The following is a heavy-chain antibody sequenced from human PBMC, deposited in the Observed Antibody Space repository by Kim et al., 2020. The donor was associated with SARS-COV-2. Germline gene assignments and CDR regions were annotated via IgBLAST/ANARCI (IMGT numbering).Heavy chain of an antibody. J-gene: IGHJ6*02. D-gene: IGHD2-15*01. Sequence: VKGRYTISRNNAKNSLYLQMNSLRAEDTAVYYCARAYSPSLCNSYYYGMDVWGQGTTVTVSS. CDR3: ARAYSPSLCNSYYYGMDV. V-gene: IGHV3-48*03.